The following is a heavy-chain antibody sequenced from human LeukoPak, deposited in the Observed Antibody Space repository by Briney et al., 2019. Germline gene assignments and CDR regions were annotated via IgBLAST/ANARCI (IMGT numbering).Heavy chain of an antibody. D-gene: IGHD3-22*01. CDR1: GGSISNYY. CDR3: AREGYHDSSGYYIEH. V-gene: IGHV4-59*01. CDR2: IYNSGST. Sequence: PSETLSLTCTVSGGSISNYYWNWIRQPPGKGLEWIGYIYNSGSTNYNPSLKSRVTISADTSKNQFSLKLSSVTAADTAVYYCAREGYHDSSGYYIEHWGQGTLVTVSS. J-gene: IGHJ1*01.